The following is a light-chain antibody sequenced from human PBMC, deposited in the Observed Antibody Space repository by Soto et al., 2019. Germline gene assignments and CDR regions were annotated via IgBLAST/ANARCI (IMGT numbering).Light chain of an antibody. Sequence: QSALTQPASVSGSPGQSITISCTGTSSDIDSYNYVSWYQQLPGKVPKLMIYGVSNRPSGVSNRFSGSKSGNTASLTISGLQAEDEADYYCSSYTFSSTLVVFGGGTKLTVL. CDR1: SSDIDSYNY. CDR2: GVS. J-gene: IGLJ2*01. CDR3: SSYTFSSTLVV. V-gene: IGLV2-14*03.